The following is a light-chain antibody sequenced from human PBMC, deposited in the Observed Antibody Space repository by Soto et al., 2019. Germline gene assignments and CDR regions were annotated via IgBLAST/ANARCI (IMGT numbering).Light chain of an antibody. CDR3: CSDGSIYPHVV. J-gene: IGLJ2*01. Sequence: QSALTQPRSVSGSPGQSVTISCTGTTSDVGGYNYVSWYQHHPGKAPKLMIYDVTKRPSGVPDRFSGSKSGSTASLTISGLQADDDADYYCCSDGSIYPHVVFGGGTQLTVL. CDR2: DVT. CDR1: TSDVGGYNY. V-gene: IGLV2-11*01.